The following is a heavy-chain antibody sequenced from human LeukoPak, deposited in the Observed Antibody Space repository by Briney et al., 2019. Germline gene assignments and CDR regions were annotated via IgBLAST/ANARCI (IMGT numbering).Heavy chain of an antibody. CDR2: TYNSGST. V-gene: IGHV4-59*01. D-gene: IGHD6-13*01. Sequence: PSETLSLTCSVSGGSISSYYWSWIRQPPGKGLEWIGYTYNSGSTNYNTSLKSRVTISEDTSKNQFSLKLRSVTAADTAVYYCARFRWYSGSWLPDFWGQGTLVTVSS. CDR3: ARFRWYSGSWLPDF. J-gene: IGHJ4*02. CDR1: GGSISSYY.